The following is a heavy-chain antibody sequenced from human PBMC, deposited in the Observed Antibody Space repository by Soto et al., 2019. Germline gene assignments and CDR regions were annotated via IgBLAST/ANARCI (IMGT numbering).Heavy chain of an antibody. Sequence: PSETLSLTCTVSGDSVTNGFYWGWIRQSAGQGLEWLGTVYPSVNTYYNPSVRGRVRMSIDPSKNQFSLSLTSVTAADTARYFCVGYTASHNLFDPWGQGTMVTVYS. D-gene: IGHD5-12*01. CDR2: VYPSVNT. V-gene: IGHV4-38-2*02. CDR1: GDSVTNGFY. J-gene: IGHJ5*02. CDR3: VGYTASHNLFDP.